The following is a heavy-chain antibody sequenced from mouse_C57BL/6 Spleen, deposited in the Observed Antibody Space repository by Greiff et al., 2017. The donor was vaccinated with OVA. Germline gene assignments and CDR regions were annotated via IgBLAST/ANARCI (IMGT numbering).Heavy chain of an antibody. CDR1: GFNIQDYY. Sequence: EVQLQQSGAELVRPGASVKLSCTASGFNIQDYYMHWVKQRPEQGLEWIGRIDPEDGDTEYAPNFQGKATMTAANSSNTAYLKLSSLTSEDTAVYYCTRDYDGAWFAYWGQGTLVTVSA. D-gene: IGHD2-4*01. CDR2: IDPEDGDT. V-gene: IGHV14-1*01. J-gene: IGHJ3*01. CDR3: TRDYDGAWFAY.